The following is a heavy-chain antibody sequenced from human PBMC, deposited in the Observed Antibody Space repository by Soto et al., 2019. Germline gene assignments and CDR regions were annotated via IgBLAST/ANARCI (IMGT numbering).Heavy chain of an antibody. CDR1: GGTFNTYA. V-gene: IGHV1-69*19. CDR3: AREVQVHTPAFVY. Sequence: QVLLVPAGAEMKKPGSSVKVSCQSSGGTFNTYAMNWVRQAPGQGPEWMGDISPMFGAANYAPKFQGRVTITADESTGTSYMQLSSLTSEDTALYFCAREVQVHTPAFVYWGQGTLVTVSS. CDR2: ISPMFGAA. J-gene: IGHJ4*02. D-gene: IGHD3-10*01.